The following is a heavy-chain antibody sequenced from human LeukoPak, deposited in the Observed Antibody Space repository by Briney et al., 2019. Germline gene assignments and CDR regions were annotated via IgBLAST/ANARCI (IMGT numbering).Heavy chain of an antibody. J-gene: IGHJ4*02. CDR1: GGSISSGGYY. CDR2: IYYSGST. Sequence: SETLSLTCTVSGGSISSGGYYWSRIRQHPGKGLEWIGYIYYSGSTYYNPSLKSRVTISIDTSKNQFSLKLSSVTAADTAVYYCARAGYDSSGYSTYYFDYWGQGTLVTVSS. V-gene: IGHV4-31*03. CDR3: ARAGYDSSGYSTYYFDY. D-gene: IGHD3-22*01.